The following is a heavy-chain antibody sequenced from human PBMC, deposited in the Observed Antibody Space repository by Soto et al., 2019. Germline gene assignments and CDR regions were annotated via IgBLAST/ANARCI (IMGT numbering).Heavy chain of an antibody. J-gene: IGHJ6*03. D-gene: IGHD3-10*01. CDR1: GGSFSGYQ. Sequence: QVQLQQWGAGLLKPSETLSLTCAVYGGSFSGYQWTWIRQTPGKGLEWIGEINDSGNTNYNPSLKSRVTIFIDTPKKQISLKLSSVTAANTAVYFCARGLILWFGELSRRGGYYYYVAVWGKGTTVTVSS. CDR3: ARGLILWFGELSRRGGYYYYVAV. CDR2: INDSGNT. V-gene: IGHV4-34*01.